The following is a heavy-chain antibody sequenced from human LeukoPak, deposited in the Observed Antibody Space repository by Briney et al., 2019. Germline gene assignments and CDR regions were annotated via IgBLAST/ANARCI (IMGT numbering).Heavy chain of an antibody. Sequence: PGGSLRLSCAASGFTFSSYAMSWVRQAPGKGLEWVSAISGSGGSTYYADSVKGRFTISRDNSKNTLYLQMNSLRAEDTAVYYCAKEREEGYDFWSGYRGYYFDYWGQGTLVTVSS. CDR2: ISGSGGST. J-gene: IGHJ4*02. V-gene: IGHV3-23*01. CDR1: GFTFSSYA. D-gene: IGHD3-3*01. CDR3: AKEREEGYDFWSGYRGYYFDY.